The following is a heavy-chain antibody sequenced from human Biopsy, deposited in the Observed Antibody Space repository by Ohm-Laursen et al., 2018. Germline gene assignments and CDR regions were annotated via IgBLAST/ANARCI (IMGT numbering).Heavy chain of an antibody. V-gene: IGHV4-34*01. D-gene: IGHD6-13*01. J-gene: IGHJ6*02. Sequence: TLSLTCTVYGGSFNGYFWSWIRQPPGKGLEWIGDITQSGSTNYSPSLKSQVTISVDTAKKQFSLGLRSVTAADTAVYYCARVPLPGIGAAYQGRFLYGMDVWGQGTTVSVSS. CDR1: GGSFNGYF. CDR3: ARVPLPGIGAAYQGRFLYGMDV. CDR2: ITQSGST.